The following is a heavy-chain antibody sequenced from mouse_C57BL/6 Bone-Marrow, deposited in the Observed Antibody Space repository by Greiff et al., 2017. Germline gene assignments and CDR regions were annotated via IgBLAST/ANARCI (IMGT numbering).Heavy chain of an antibody. CDR2: IHPNSGST. Sequence: VQLQQPGAELVKPGASVKLSCKASGYTFTSYWMHWVKQRPGQGLEWIGMIHPNSGSTNYNEKFKGKATLTVDKSSSTAYMQLSSLTSEDSAVYYCAISLAYWGQGTLVTGSA. V-gene: IGHV1-64*01. J-gene: IGHJ3*01. CDR3: AISLAY. CDR1: GYTFTSYW.